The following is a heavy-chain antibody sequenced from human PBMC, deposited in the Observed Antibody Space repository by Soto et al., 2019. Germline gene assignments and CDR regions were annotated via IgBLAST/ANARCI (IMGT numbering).Heavy chain of an antibody. Sequence: QVVESGGGLIQPGGSLRLSCAASGFTVSSNFMTWVRQAPGKGLEWVSVIYTGGSTYYTDSVKGRFTISRDNFKNTVYLHMNSLRAEDTAFYYCARGGPTYWFDPWGQGTLVTVSS. CDR1: GFTVSSNF. D-gene: IGHD1-1*01. CDR2: IYTGGST. V-gene: IGHV3-53*01. CDR3: ARGGPTYWFDP. J-gene: IGHJ5*02.